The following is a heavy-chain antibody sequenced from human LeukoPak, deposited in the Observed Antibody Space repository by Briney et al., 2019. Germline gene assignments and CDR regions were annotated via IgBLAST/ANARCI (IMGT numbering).Heavy chain of an antibody. J-gene: IGHJ4*02. CDR1: GYTFTGYY. CDR3: ARGYSSSWYVTGGPDY. D-gene: IGHD6-13*01. Sequence: GASVKVSCKASGYTFTGYYMHWVRQAPGQGLEWIGFINPNSGGTNYAQKFQGRVTMTRDTSISTAYMELSRLRSDDTAVYYCARGYSSSWYVTGGPDYWGQGTLVTVSS. V-gene: IGHV1-2*02. CDR2: INPNSGGT.